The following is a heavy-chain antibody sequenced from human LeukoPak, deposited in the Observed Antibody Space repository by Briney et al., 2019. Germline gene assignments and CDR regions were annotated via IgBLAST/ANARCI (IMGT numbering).Heavy chain of an antibody. V-gene: IGHV3-23*01. D-gene: IGHD2-15*01. Sequence: GGSLRLSCAVSGLTFSNYAMSWVRQAPGKGLEWVSGVSTSGVDTYYADSVKGRSTISRDNSKNTLYLQMNSLRAEDTAVYYCAKDQRYWAVWGQGTTVTVSS. CDR1: GLTFSNYA. CDR3: AKDQRYWAV. J-gene: IGHJ6*02. CDR2: VSTSGVDT.